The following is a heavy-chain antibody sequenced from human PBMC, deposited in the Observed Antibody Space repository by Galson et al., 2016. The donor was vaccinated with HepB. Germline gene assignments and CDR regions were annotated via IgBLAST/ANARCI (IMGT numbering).Heavy chain of an antibody. D-gene: IGHD5-18*01. CDR1: GGTFDNYA. V-gene: IGHV1-69*06. CDR3: AREGNCAGYRCFRFDY. CDR2: IIPMSGAV. Sequence: SVKVSCKVSGGTFDNYAVSWVRQAPGQGLEWMGGIIPMSGAVKYAEKFKDRLTIGADRSTTTGYIELRGLAYEDSAVYYCAREGNCAGYRCFRFDYWGQGTPVTVSS. J-gene: IGHJ4*02.